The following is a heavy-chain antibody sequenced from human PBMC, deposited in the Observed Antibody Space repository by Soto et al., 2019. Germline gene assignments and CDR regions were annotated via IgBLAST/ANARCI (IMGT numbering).Heavy chain of an antibody. D-gene: IGHD3-16*01. J-gene: IGHJ1*01. CDR1: GDSVSANSAA. V-gene: IGHV6-1*01. CDR2: TYYRSRWYN. Sequence: SQTLSLTGSISGDSVSANSAAWNWIRQSPSRGLEWLGRTYYRSRWYNDYAVSVKSRITVTPDTSKNQFSLHLNSVTPEDTAVYYCAREAPYYLSRDIYLHHWGQGLLATV. CDR3: AREAPYYLSRDIYLHH.